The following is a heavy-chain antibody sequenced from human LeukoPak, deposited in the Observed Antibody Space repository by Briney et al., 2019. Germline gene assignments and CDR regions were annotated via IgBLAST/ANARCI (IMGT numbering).Heavy chain of an antibody. V-gene: IGHV3-23*01. D-gene: IGHD3-10*01. CDR1: GLSFRDA. J-gene: IGHJ6*02. Sequence: PGGSLRLSCAASGLSFRDAWMNWVRQAPGKGLEWVSVISGSGGSTYYADSVKGRFTISRDNSKNTLYLQMNSLRAEDTAVYYCAKSYWTGYGMDVWGQGTTVTVSS. CDR3: AKSYWTGYGMDV. CDR2: ISGSGGST.